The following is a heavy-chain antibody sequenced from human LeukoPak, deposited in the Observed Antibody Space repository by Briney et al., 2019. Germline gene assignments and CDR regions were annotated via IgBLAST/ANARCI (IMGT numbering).Heavy chain of an antibody. V-gene: IGHV3-23*01. Sequence: PGGSLRLSCAASGFTVSSNYMSWVRQAPGKGLEWVSAIRASGGDTFYADSVRGRFTISRDNSKNTLYVQMNSLRAEDTAVYFCVRDPNGDYLGAFDFWGQGTMVTVSS. CDR2: IRASGGDT. CDR3: VRDPNGDYLGAFDF. J-gene: IGHJ3*01. CDR1: GFTVSSNY. D-gene: IGHD4-17*01.